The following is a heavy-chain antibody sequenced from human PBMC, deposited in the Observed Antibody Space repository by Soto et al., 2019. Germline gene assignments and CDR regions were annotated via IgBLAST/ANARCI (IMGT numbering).Heavy chain of an antibody. D-gene: IGHD6-13*01. Sequence: GGSLRLSCAASGFTFSSYAMSWVRQAPGKGLEWVSAISGSGGSAYYGDSVKGRFTISRDNSKNTLYLQMNSLRAEDTAVYYCAKASSQAYYYYGMDVWGQGTTVTVSS. CDR1: GFTFSSYA. CDR3: AKASSQAYYYYGMDV. V-gene: IGHV3-23*01. CDR2: ISGSGGSA. J-gene: IGHJ6*02.